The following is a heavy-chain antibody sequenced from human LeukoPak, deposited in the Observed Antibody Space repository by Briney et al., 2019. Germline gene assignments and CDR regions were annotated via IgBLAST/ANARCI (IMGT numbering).Heavy chain of an antibody. Sequence: GGCLRLSGPATGFTFSSYSMNWVRQAPGKGLEWVSSISSSSSYIYYADSVKGRFTISRDNAKNSLYLQMNSLRAEDTAVYYCAREPWMDYWGQGTLVTVSS. CDR1: GFTFSSYS. D-gene: IGHD2-2*03. J-gene: IGHJ4*02. CDR2: ISSSSSYI. V-gene: IGHV3-21*01. CDR3: AREPWMDY.